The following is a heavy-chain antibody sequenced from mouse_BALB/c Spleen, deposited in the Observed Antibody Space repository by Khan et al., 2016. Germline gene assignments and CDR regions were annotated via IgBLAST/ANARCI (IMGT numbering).Heavy chain of an antibody. Sequence: QVQLKESGPGLVQPSQSLSITCTVSGFSLSTYGVHWVRQSPGKGLEWLGVMWRGGSTDYNAAFMSRLSITEDNSKSQVSLKMHRLQADDTAIYYCAKNGDCAWFAYWDERTLIDVYA. J-gene: IGHJ3*01. CDR3: AKNGDCAWFAY. V-gene: IGHV2-5*01. CDR1: GFSLSTYG. D-gene: IGHD3-3*01. CDR2: MWRGGST.